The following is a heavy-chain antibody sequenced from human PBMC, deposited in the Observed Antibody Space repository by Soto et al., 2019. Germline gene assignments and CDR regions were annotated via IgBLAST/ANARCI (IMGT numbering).Heavy chain of an antibody. CDR3: ARDGGGPGEHYMDV. Sequence: PGGSMSLSCAASGCNFSSYAMHWVRPAPGKGLEYVSAISSNGGSTYYANSVKGRFTISRDNSKNTLYLQMGSLRAEDMAVYYRARDGGGPGEHYMDVWGKGTTVTVSS. CDR1: GCNFSSYA. D-gene: IGHD3-10*01. V-gene: IGHV3-64*01. CDR2: ISSNGGST. J-gene: IGHJ6*03.